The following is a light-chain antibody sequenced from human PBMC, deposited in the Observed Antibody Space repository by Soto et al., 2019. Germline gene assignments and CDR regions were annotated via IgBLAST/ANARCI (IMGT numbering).Light chain of an antibody. V-gene: IGLV2-14*01. CDR3: SSYTSRNTLYV. Sequence: QSVLTQPASVSGSPGQSITIPCTGTSSDVGGYTYVSWYQQHPGKAPKLMIFEVSNRPSGVSNRFSGSKSGNTASLTISGLQAEDEADYYCSSYTSRNTLYVFGTGTKVTVL. CDR2: EVS. J-gene: IGLJ1*01. CDR1: SSDVGGYTY.